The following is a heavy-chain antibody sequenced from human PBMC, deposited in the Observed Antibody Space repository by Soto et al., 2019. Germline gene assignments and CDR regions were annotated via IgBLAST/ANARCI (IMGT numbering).Heavy chain of an antibody. CDR3: ARNEGYCSGGNCLVVFGMDV. D-gene: IGHD2-15*01. CDR2: ISYDGSKK. V-gene: IGHV3-30*03. J-gene: IGHJ6*02. CDR1: GFTFSTYG. Sequence: QVQLVESGGGVVQPGRSLRLSCAVTGFTFSTYGMHWVRQAPGKGLEWVAVISYDGSKKYYADSVKGRFTISRDNPKNTLYLQMTSLRAEDTAVYYCARNEGYCSGGNCLVVFGMDVWGQGTTVTVSS.